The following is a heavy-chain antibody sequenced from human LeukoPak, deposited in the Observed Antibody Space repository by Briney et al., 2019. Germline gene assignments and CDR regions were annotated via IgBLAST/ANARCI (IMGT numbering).Heavy chain of an antibody. Sequence: SETQSLTCTVSGGSISTYYRSWIRQPPGKELEWIGYIYYSGSTNYNPSLKSRVTISVDTSKNQFSLKLSSVTAADTAVFYCARPVAGTVDAFDIWGQGTMVTVSS. CDR3: ARPVAGTVDAFDI. D-gene: IGHD6-19*01. CDR2: IYYSGST. CDR1: GGSISTYY. V-gene: IGHV4-59*08. J-gene: IGHJ3*02.